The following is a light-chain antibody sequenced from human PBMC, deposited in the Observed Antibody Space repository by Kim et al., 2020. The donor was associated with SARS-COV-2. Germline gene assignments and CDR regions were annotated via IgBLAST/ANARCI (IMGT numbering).Light chain of an antibody. CDR2: AAS. Sequence: ASVGDTVTITCRASQTINKYLNWYQQKPAKAPKFLIYAASSLQSAVPSRFSGRGSGTDFTLTISSLQPEDFATYYCQQSYSTPYTFGQGTKVDIK. J-gene: IGKJ2*01. CDR3: QQSYSTPYT. V-gene: IGKV1-39*01. CDR1: QTINKY.